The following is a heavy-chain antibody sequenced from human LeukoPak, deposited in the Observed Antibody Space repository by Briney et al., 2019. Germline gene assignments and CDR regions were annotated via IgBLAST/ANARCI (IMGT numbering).Heavy chain of an antibody. CDR2: IKPDGREK. J-gene: IGHJ4*02. D-gene: IGHD2-8*01. CDR1: GFTFSSYW. CDR3: AKDPDCTSGICYTFFDS. V-gene: IGHV3-7*03. Sequence: PGGSLRLSCAASGFTFSSYWMSWVRQAPGKGLEWVANIKPDGREKYYVDSVKGRFTISRDNAKNTLYLQMNSLRAEDTAVYYCAKDPDCTSGICYTFFDSSGQGTLVTVSS.